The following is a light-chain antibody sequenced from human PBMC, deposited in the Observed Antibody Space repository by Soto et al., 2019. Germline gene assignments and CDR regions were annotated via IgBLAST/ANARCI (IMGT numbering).Light chain of an antibody. CDR3: QQYSRSRT. CDR2: GGS. J-gene: IGKJ1*01. V-gene: IGKV3-20*01. Sequence: VWTQSPGTLSLSPGERATLYCRASQSVSSNHLAWYQQKPGQAPRLLIYGGSSRATGIPVRFSGSGSETDFTLTITRLEPEDFAMYYCQQYSRSRTFGQGTKVDIK. CDR1: QSVSSNH.